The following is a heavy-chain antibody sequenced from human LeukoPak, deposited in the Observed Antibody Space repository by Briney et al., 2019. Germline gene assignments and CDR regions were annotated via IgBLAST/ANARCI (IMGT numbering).Heavy chain of an antibody. CDR3: ARGPRRNWFDP. D-gene: IGHD6-6*01. CDR1: GGTFSSYA. J-gene: IGHJ5*02. V-gene: IGHV1-69*04. CDR2: IIPILGIA. Sequence: GASVKVSCKASGGTFSSYAISWVRQAPGQGLAWMGRIIPILGIANYAQKFQGRVTITADKSTSTAYMELSSLRSEDTAVYYCARGPRRNWFDPWGQGTLVTVSS.